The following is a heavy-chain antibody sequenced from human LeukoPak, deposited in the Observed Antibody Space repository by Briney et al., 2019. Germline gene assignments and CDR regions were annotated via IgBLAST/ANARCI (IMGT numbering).Heavy chain of an antibody. CDR3: ARVVITVYHYCYMDV. CDR1: GFTFSSYS. Sequence: GGSLRLSCAASGFTFSSYSMNWVRQAPGKGLEWVSYISSSSSTIYYADSVKGRFTISRDNAKNSLYLQMNSLRAEDTAVYYCARVVITVYHYCYMDVWGKGTTVTVSS. V-gene: IGHV3-48*04. CDR2: ISSSSSTI. D-gene: IGHD3-22*01. J-gene: IGHJ6*03.